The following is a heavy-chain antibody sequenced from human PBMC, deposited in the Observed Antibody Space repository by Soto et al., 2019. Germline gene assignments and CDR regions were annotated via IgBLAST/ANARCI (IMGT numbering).Heavy chain of an antibody. CDR1: GFTFTSYD. CDR3: ARGRWYGDWFVCSY. CDR2: IGTAGDT. V-gene: IGHV3-13*01. J-gene: IGHJ4*02. D-gene: IGHD4-17*01. Sequence: PGGSLRLSCAASGFTFTSYDMHWVRQATGKGLEWVSAIGTAGDTYYPGSVKDRFTISRENAKNSLYLQMNSLRAGDTAVYYCARGRWYGDWFVCSYWGQGILVTVSS.